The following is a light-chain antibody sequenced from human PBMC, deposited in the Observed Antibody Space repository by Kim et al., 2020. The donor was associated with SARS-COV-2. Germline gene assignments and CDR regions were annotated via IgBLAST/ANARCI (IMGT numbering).Light chain of an antibody. Sequence: GGTVTLTCGLSSGSVSSDHYPSWYQQTPGQPPRALIYTTNPRSSGVPDRFSGSILGNKAARTITGAQADDDSDYYSVLYVRRGISVFGGGTQLNVL. J-gene: IGLJ3*02. CDR3: VLYVRRGISV. CDR1: SGSVSSDHY. V-gene: IGLV8-61*01. CDR2: TTN.